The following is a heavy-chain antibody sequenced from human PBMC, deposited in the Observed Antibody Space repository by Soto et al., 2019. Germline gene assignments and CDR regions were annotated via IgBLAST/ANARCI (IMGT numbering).Heavy chain of an antibody. D-gene: IGHD3-10*01. CDR1: GGSVSSGVFS. Sequence: PSETLSLTCAVSGGSVSSGVFSWNWIRQSPGQGLELIGYVSHSGSPYYTASLRSRVTISLDKSTNQISLNLTSVTPADTAVYFCARGHYYYALDVWGQGTMVTVSS. CDR2: VSHSGSP. J-gene: IGHJ3*01. V-gene: IGHV4-30-2*06. CDR3: ARGHYYYALDV.